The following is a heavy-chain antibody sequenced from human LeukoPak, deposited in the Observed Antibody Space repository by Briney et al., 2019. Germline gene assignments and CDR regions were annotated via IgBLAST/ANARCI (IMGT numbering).Heavy chain of an antibody. CDR1: GFTSSNAW. Sequence: GGSLRLSCAASGFTSSNAWMSWVRQAPGKGLEWVGRIKSKTDGGTTDYAAPVKGRFTISRDDSKNTLYLQMNSLKTEDTAVYYCTTEGIVVVPAAPWQQDNWFDPWGQGTLVTVSS. J-gene: IGHJ5*02. CDR3: TTEGIVVVPAAPWQQDNWFDP. CDR2: IKSKTDGGTT. D-gene: IGHD2-2*01. V-gene: IGHV3-15*01.